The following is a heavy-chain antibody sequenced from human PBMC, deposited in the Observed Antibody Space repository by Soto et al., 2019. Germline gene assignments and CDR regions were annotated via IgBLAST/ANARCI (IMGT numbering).Heavy chain of an antibody. J-gene: IGHJ4*02. V-gene: IGHV4-31*11. CDR2: ITKSGTT. Sequence: QVHLQESGPGLVKPSQTLSLTCAVSGASLNSGSYCWSWIRQHPGQGLEYVGCITKSGTTYYDPSLKSRAVISGDTAENQFSLNLSSVTAADTAVYYCARGILLWGQGTLVTVSS. CDR3: ARGILL. CDR1: GASLNSGSYC. D-gene: IGHD5-18*01.